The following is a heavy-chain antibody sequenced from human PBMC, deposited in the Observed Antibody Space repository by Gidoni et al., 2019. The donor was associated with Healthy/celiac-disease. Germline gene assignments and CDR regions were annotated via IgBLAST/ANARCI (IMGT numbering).Heavy chain of an antibody. CDR1: GGTFRSYA. V-gene: IGHV1-69*04. Sequence: QVQLVQSGAEVKKPGSSVKVSCKASGGTFRSYAISWVRQAPGQGLEWMGRIIPILGIANYAQKFQGRVTITADKSTSTAYMELSSLRSEDTAVYYCARDAKRWLQLGFDYWGQGTLVTVSS. J-gene: IGHJ4*02. CDR2: IIPILGIA. D-gene: IGHD5-12*01. CDR3: ARDAKRWLQLGFDY.